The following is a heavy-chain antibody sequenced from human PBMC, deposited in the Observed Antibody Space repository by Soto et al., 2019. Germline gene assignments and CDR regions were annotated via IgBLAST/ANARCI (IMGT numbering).Heavy chain of an antibody. D-gene: IGHD3-3*01. CDR1: GFTVSNNY. CDR3: ARGPGGYYNS. CDR2: IYRGGET. Sequence: PGGSLRLSCAASGFTVSNNYMAWVRRAPGKGLEWVSGIYRGGETYYADSVRGRFTISRDNSKNTVYLQLNSLRAEDTAMYYCARGPGGYYNSWGQGTLVTVSS. J-gene: IGHJ5*02. V-gene: IGHV3-53*01.